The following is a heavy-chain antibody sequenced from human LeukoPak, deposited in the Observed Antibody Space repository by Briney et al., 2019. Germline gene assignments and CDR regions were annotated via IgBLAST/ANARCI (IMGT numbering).Heavy chain of an antibody. CDR2: INPNSGGT. CDR1: GYTFTSYD. V-gene: IGHV1-2*02. Sequence: ASVKVSCKASGYTFTSYDINWVRQAPGQGLEWMGWINPNSGGTNYAQKFQGRVTMTTDTSTSTAYMELRSLRSDDTAVYYCASGYSSSWYTLPFDYWGQGTLVTVSS. CDR3: ASGYSSSWYTLPFDY. J-gene: IGHJ4*02. D-gene: IGHD6-13*01.